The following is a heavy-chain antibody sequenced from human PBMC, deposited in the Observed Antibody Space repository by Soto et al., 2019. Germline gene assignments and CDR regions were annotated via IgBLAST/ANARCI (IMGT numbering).Heavy chain of an antibody. V-gene: IGHV3-33*01. D-gene: IGHD3-3*01. CDR1: GFTFSSFG. CDR2: IWYDGSKK. J-gene: IGHJ6*02. Sequence: QVQVVESGGGVVQPGRSLRLSCAASGFTFSSFGMHWVRQAPGKGLEWVSLIWYDGSKKSYGDSVKGRFTISRDNTRNKAYLKMNSVQAADTAVYSCARGAGCNSFWSGYYPSRNRMEVWGQGTAVTVSS. CDR3: ARGAGCNSFWSGYYPSRNRMEV.